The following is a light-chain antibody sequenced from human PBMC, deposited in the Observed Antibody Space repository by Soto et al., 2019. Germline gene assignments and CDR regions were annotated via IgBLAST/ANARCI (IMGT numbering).Light chain of an antibody. V-gene: IGLV2-8*01. Sequence: QSVLTQPPSASGFPGQSVTISCTGTSSDVGYYAYVSRYQQHPGKAPKLVIYEVTKRPSGVPDRVSASKSGNTASLTVSGLRAEDEDDYSCSSYAGSNNFVFGSGTKLTVL. CDR3: SSYAGSNNFV. CDR2: EVT. J-gene: IGLJ1*01. CDR1: SSDVGYYAY.